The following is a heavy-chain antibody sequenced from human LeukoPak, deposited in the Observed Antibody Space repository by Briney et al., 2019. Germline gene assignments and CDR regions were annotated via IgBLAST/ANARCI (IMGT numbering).Heavy chain of an antibody. CDR3: ARGSRFGELSFDY. V-gene: IGHV3-66*01. CDR2: IYSGGST. Sequence: GGSLRLSCAASGFTVSSNYMSWVRQAPGKGLEWVSVIYSGGSTYYADSVKGRFTISRDNSKNTLYLQMNSLRAEDTAVYYCARGSRFGELSFDYWGQGTLVTVSS. D-gene: IGHD3-10*02. CDR1: GFTVSSNY. J-gene: IGHJ4*02.